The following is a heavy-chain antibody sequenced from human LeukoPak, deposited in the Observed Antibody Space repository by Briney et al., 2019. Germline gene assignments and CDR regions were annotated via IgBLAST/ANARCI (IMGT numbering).Heavy chain of an antibody. V-gene: IGHV3-30*04. J-gene: IGHJ4*02. CDR2: ISYDGSNK. D-gene: IGHD5/OR15-5a*01. CDR1: GFTFSSYA. CDR3: ARARSVYDY. Sequence: PGGSLRLSCAASGFTFSSYAMHWVRQAPGKGLEWVAVISYDGSNKYYADSVKGRFTISRDNSKNTLYLQMNSLGAEDTAVYHCARARSVYDYWGQGTLVTVSS.